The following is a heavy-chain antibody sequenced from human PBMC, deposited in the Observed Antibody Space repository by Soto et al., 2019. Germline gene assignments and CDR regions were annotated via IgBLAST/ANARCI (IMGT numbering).Heavy chain of an antibody. D-gene: IGHD3-3*01. CDR1: GSTFSAFC. CDR2: ISRSGDIT. CDR3: AKGGFLVHYGMDV. V-gene: IGHV3-23*01. Sequence: EVQLLESGGALAQPGGSLRLSCAASGSTFSAFCMNWVRQAPGQGLEWVSAISRSGDITYYADSVKGRFTISRDNSKNTLYLEMNSLPGDDTPVYYCAKGGFLVHYGMDVWGQGTTVIVSS. J-gene: IGHJ6*02.